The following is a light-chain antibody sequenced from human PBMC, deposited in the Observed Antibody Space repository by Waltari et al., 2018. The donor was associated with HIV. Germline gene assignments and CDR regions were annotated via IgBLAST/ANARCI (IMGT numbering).Light chain of an antibody. J-gene: IGLJ3*02. CDR3: SSYTTSSTPWV. CDR2: EVS. Sequence: QSALTQPASVSGSPGQSITISCAGTSRDVGSYNLVSWYQQYPGKAPKLMIYEVSKRPSGVSNRFSGSKSANTASLTISGLQAEDEADYYCSSYTTSSTPWVFGGGTKLTVL. V-gene: IGLV2-14*02. CDR1: SRDVGSYNL.